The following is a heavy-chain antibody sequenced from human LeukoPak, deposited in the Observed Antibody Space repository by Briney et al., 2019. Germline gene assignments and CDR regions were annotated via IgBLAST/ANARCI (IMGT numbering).Heavy chain of an antibody. CDR2: INWNGGST. D-gene: IGHD6-13*01. V-gene: IGHV3-20*04. J-gene: IGHJ4*02. CDR3: AREGGSSSWRDY. CDR1: GFTFDDYG. Sequence: AGGSLRLSCAASGFTFDDYGMSWVRQAPGKGLEWVSGINWNGGSTGYADSVKGRFTISRDNAKNSLYLQMNSPRAEDAALYYCAREGGSSSWRDYWGQGTLVTVSS.